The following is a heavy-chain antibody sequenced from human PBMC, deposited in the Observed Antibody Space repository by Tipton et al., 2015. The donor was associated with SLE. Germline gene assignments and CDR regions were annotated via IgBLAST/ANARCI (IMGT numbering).Heavy chain of an antibody. Sequence: TLSLTCTVSGGSISSGSYYWSWIRQPAGKGLEWIGHIYTSGSTNYNPSLKSRVTISVDTSKNQFSLKLSSVTAADTAVYYCARDKYSSSWDFDYWCQGTLVTVSS. CDR1: GGSISSGSYY. D-gene: IGHD6-13*01. J-gene: IGHJ4*02. CDR2: IYTSGST. V-gene: IGHV4-61*09. CDR3: ARDKYSSSWDFDY.